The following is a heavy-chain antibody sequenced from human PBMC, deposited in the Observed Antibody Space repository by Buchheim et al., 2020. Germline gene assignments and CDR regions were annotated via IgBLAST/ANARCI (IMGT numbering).Heavy chain of an antibody. CDR3: ARAFTMVQGDPFDP. CDR2: ISYDGSNK. D-gene: IGHD3-10*01. V-gene: IGHV3-30*04. CDR1: GFTFSSYA. J-gene: IGHJ5*02. Sequence: QVQLVESGGGVVQPGRSLRLSCAASGFTFSSYAMHWVRQAPGKGLEWVAVISYDGSNKYYADSVKGRFTISRDNSKNTLYLQMNSLRAEDTAVYYCARAFTMVQGDPFDPWGQGTL.